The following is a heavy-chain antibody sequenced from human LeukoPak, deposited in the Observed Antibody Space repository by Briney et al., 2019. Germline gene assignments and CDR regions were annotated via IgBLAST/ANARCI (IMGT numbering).Heavy chain of an antibody. CDR3: TTLGYHLDS. CDR2: FAGSDTTK. D-gene: IGHD3-22*01. CDR1: GFDFGAYE. J-gene: IGHJ4*02. Sequence: GGSLRLSCAASGFDFGAYEMNWVRQAPGKGPEWVAYFAGSDTTKYYADSVRGRFTISRDNAKKSLYLQMNSLRAEDTALYYCTTLGYHLDSWGQGTLVTVAS. V-gene: IGHV3-48*03.